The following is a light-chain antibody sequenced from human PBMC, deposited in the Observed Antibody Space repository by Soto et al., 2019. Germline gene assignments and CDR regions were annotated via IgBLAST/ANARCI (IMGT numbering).Light chain of an antibody. V-gene: IGLV2-11*01. CDR2: DVS. CDR1: SSDVGGYSY. J-gene: IGLJ1*01. CDR3: SSYRGGSTYV. Sequence: QSALTQPRSVSGSPGQSVTISCTGTSSDVGGYSYVSWYQQHPGKAPKLIIYDVSKRPSGVPDRFSGSKSGNTASLTISGLQAEDEADYYCSSYRGGSTYVFGTGTKLTVL.